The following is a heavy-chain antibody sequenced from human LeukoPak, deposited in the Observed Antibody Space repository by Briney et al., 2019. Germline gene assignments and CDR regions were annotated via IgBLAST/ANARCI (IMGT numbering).Heavy chain of an antibody. CDR1: GVSSRRYS. V-gene: IGHV3-33*05. CDR2: ISVVGSNK. Sequence: PLRSLRLSCAVSGVSSRRYSTRGGCAGPGEGLWWGSVISVVGSNKYYAHSVKGGFTISRDNSKNTPYLQMSSLRAEGTAVCYIANSYYSDSSGYRLDYWGQGTLVTVSS. CDR3: ANSYYSDSSGYRLDY. D-gene: IGHD3-22*01. J-gene: IGHJ4*02.